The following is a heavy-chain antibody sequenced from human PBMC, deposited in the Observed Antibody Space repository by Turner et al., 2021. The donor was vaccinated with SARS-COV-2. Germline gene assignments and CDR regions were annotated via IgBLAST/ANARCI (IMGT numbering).Heavy chain of an antibody. V-gene: IGHV3-53*01. D-gene: IGHD5-18*01. CDR3: ARVGSYGRRDVDY. Sequence: EVQLVESGGGLIQPGGSLRLSCAASGFNVSSNYMSWVRQAPGKGLEWVSVIYSGGSTYYADSVKGRFTISSDNSKNTLYLQMNSLRAEDTAVYYCARVGSYGRRDVDYWGQGTLVTVS. CDR1: GFNVSSNY. CDR2: IYSGGST. J-gene: IGHJ4*02.